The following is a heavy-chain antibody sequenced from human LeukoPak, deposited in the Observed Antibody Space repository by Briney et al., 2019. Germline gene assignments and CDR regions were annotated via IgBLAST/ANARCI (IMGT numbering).Heavy chain of an antibody. CDR2: INTDGSST. CDR3: ARAPCHGGSCRFDY. CDR1: GFTFSSYW. V-gene: IGHV3-74*01. J-gene: IGHJ4*02. D-gene: IGHD2-15*01. Sequence: TGGSLRLSCAASGFTFSSYWMHWVRQAPGKGLVWVSRINTDGSSTSYADSVKGRFTISRDNAKNTLYLQMNSLRAEDTAVYYCARAPCHGGSCRFDYWGQGTLVTVSS.